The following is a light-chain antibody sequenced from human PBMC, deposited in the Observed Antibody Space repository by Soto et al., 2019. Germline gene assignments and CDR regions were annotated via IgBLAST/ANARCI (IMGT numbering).Light chain of an antibody. V-gene: IGKV3-11*01. CDR3: QQRSNWPLT. CDR1: QSVSSY. Sequence: EIVWTQSPATLSLSPGERATLSCRASQSVSSYLAWYQQKPGQAPRLLIYDASNRATGIPARFSGSGSGTDFTLTISSLEPEDFVVYYCQQRSNWPLTFGGGTKVEIK. J-gene: IGKJ4*01. CDR2: DAS.